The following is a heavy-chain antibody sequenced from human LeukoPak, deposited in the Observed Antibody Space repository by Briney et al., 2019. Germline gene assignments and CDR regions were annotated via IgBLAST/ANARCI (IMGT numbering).Heavy chain of an antibody. CDR2: IWYDGSNK. V-gene: IGHV3-33*06. D-gene: IGHD3-10*01. CDR1: GFTFSSYG. CDR3: AKQYYFASGSYRYFDY. J-gene: IGHJ4*02. Sequence: GRSLRLSCAASGFTFSSYGMHWVRQAPGKGLEWVAVIWYDGSNKYYADSVKGRFTISRDNSKNTLYLQMNSLRAEDTAVYYCAKQYYFASGSYRYFDYWGQGTLVTVSS.